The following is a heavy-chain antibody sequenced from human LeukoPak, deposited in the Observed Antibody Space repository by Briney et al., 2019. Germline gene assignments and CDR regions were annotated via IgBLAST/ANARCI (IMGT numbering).Heavy chain of an antibody. D-gene: IGHD2-21*01. CDR3: AREVAYCGGDCSADAFDI. V-gene: IGHV3-74*01. J-gene: IGHJ3*02. CDR1: GFTFRKYW. CDR2: INPDDEST. Sequence: PGGSLRLSCAASGFTFRKYWLHWVRQAPGKGLVWVSRINPDDESTSYADSVKGRFTISRDNAKSTLYLQMNSLRVEDTAVYYCAREVAYCGGDCSADAFDIWGQGTMVTVSS.